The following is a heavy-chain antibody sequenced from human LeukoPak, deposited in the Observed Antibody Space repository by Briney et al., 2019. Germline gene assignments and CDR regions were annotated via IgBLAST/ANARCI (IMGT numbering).Heavy chain of an antibody. CDR1: GGSISSSRYY. J-gene: IGHJ3*02. V-gene: IGHV4-39*01. CDR3: ARQSWNDLGAFDI. D-gene: IGHD1-1*01. CDR2: IYYSGST. Sequence: SETLSLTCTVSGGSISSSRYYWGWIRQPPGKGLEWIGSIYYSGSTYYHPSLKSRVTISVDTSKNQFSLKLSSVTAADTAVYYCARQSWNDLGAFDIWGQGTMVTVSS.